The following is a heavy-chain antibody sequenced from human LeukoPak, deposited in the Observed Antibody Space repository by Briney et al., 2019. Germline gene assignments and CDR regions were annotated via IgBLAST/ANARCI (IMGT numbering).Heavy chain of an antibody. J-gene: IGHJ4*02. Sequence: GGSLRLSCVASGFTFRNYPMTWVRQAPGKGLGWVSAVGTSGDGKYAESVKGRFTISRDNSKNTLYLQMNSLRDEDTAIYYCAKDWRADFWGQGTRVTVSA. CDR1: GFTFRNYP. CDR2: VGTSGDG. CDR3: AKDWRADF. V-gene: IGHV3-23*01.